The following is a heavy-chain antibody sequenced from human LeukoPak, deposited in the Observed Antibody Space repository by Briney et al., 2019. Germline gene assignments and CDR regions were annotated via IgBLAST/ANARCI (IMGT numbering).Heavy chain of an antibody. V-gene: IGHV3-7*03. J-gene: IGHJ4*02. D-gene: IGHD3-22*01. CDR3: ARGDDSGYYDYFDY. CDR1: GFTFGKYW. CDR2: IKLDGSEK. Sequence: PGGSLRLSCVASGFTFGKYWMSWVRQAPGKGLEWVANIKLDGSEKNYVDSVKGRFTISRDFSKNTVFLHMNSLRAEDTAMYYCARGDDSGYYDYFDYWGQGALVTVSS.